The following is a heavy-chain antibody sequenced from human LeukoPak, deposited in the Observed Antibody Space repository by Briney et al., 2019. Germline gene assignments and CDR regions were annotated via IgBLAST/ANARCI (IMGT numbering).Heavy chain of an antibody. CDR3: ARDLLAGKKEIDY. CDR2: ISAYNGNT. V-gene: IGHV1-18*01. D-gene: IGHD6-19*01. CDR1: CYTFTCYG. Sequence: ASVKVSCKASCYTFTCYGISWGRQAPGQGVEWVGWISAYNGNTNYAQKLQGRVTMTTDTSTSTAYMELRSLRSDDTAVYYCARDLLAGKKEIDYWGQGTLVTVSS. J-gene: IGHJ4*02.